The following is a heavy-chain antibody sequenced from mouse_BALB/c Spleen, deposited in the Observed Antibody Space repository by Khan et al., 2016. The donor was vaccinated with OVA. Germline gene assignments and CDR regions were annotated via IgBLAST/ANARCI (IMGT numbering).Heavy chain of an antibody. CDR3: GRRSV. Sequence: EVKLLESGPGLVKPSQSLSLTCTVTGYSITSDYAWNWIRQFPGNKLEWMGYITYSGRTSYNPSLKSRISISRDTSKNQFFLQLNSVTTEDTATYFCGRRSVWGAGTTVTVSS. J-gene: IGHJ1*01. CDR2: ITYSGRT. V-gene: IGHV3-2*02. CDR1: GYSITSDYA.